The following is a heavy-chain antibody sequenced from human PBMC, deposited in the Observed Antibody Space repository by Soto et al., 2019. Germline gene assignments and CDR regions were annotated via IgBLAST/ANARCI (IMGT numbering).Heavy chain of an antibody. D-gene: IGHD5-18*01. Sequence: GGSLRLSCAASGFTFTAYGMDWVRQAPGKGLEWVAVISYDGTNKYYADSVKGRFTVSRDNSKYMLYLQMNSLRPDDTAVYYCARALGYNYGDRDHYYGMDVWGQGTTVTVSS. J-gene: IGHJ6*02. V-gene: IGHV3-30-3*01. CDR2: ISYDGTNK. CDR1: GFTFTAYG. CDR3: ARALGYNYGDRDHYYGMDV.